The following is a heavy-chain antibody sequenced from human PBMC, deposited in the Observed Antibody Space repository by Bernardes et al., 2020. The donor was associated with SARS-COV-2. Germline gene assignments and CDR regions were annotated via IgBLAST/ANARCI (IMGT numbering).Heavy chain of an antibody. J-gene: IGHJ4*02. CDR2: ISYDGSNK. D-gene: IGHD5-12*01. CDR1: GFTFSTYG. V-gene: IGHV3-30*18. CDR3: AKDLGYSTRGGFDY. Sequence: GGSLRLSCAASGFTFSTYGMHWVRQAPGKGLEWVALISYDGSNKYYADSVKGRFTISRDNAKNSLYLQMNSLRAEDTALYYCAKDLGYSTRGGFDYWGQGTLVTVSS.